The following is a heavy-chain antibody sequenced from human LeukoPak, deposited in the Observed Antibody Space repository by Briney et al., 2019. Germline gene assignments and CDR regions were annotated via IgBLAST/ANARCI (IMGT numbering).Heavy chain of an antibody. Sequence: GGSLRLSCAASGFTFSSYAMSWVRQAPGKGLEWVSAISGSGGSTYYADSVKGRSTISRDNSKNTLYLQMNSLRAEDTAVYYCAKSIYGSGSSARGEFDYWGQGTLVTVSS. CDR1: GFTFSSYA. CDR3: AKSIYGSGSSARGEFDY. CDR2: ISGSGGST. D-gene: IGHD3-10*01. V-gene: IGHV3-23*01. J-gene: IGHJ4*02.